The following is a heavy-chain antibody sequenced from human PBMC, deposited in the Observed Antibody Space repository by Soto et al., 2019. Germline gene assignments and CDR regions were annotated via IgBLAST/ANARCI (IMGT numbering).Heavy chain of an antibody. V-gene: IGHV3-23*01. D-gene: IGHD2-15*01. J-gene: IGHJ4*02. CDR3: ASVDIVVVVAAAVTLDY. CDR1: GFTFSSYA. Sequence: GGSLRLSCAASGFTFSSYAMSWVRQAPGKGLEWVSAISGSGGSTYYADSVKGRFTISRDNSKNTLYLQMNSLRAEDTAVYYCASVDIVVVVAAAVTLDYWGQGTLVTVSS. CDR2: ISGSGGST.